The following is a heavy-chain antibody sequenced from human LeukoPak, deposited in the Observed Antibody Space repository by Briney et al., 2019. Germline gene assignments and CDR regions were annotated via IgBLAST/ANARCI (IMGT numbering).Heavy chain of an antibody. CDR3: AKSLTCYDFWSGYYRDDDAFDI. Sequence: GGSLRLSCAASGFTFSSYAMSWVRQAPGKGLEWVSAISGSGGSTYYADSVKGRFTISRDNSKNTLYLQMNSLRAEDTAVYYCAKSLTCYDFWSGYYRDDDAFDIWGQGTMVTVSS. CDR2: ISGSGGST. V-gene: IGHV3-23*01. D-gene: IGHD3-3*01. CDR1: GFTFSSYA. J-gene: IGHJ3*02.